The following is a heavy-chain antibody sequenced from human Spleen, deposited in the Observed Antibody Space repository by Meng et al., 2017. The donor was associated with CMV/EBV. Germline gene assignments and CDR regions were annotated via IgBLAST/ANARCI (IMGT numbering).Heavy chain of an antibody. Sequence: SETLSLTCIVSGGSISSHHWSWIRQPPGKGLEWIGYVFDSGSTNYNPALKSRATISGDTSKNQFSLRLSSVTAADTAVYYCARVVPAAIVYYFDYWGQGTLVTVSS. V-gene: IGHV4-59*11. CDR1: GGSISSHH. J-gene: IGHJ4*02. CDR2: VFDSGST. CDR3: ARVVPAAIVYYFDY. D-gene: IGHD2-2*02.